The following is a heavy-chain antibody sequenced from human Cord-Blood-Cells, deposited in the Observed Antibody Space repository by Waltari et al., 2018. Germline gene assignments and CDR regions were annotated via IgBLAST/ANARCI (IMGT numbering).Heavy chain of an antibody. Sequence: QVQLVQSGAEVKKPGASGKVSCKASGYTFTGYYMHCVRQAPGQGLEWMGWINPNSGGTNDAQKFQGRVTMTRDTSISTAYMELSRLRSDDTAVYYCAREGNLDYWGQGTLVTVSS. CDR1: GYTFTGYY. J-gene: IGHJ4*02. CDR3: AREGNLDY. CDR2: INPNSGGT. V-gene: IGHV1-2*02.